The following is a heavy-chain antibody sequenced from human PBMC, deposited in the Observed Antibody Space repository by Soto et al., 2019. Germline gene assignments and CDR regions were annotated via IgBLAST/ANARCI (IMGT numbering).Heavy chain of an antibody. V-gene: IGHV3-9*01. CDR1: GFTFDDYA. J-gene: IGHJ4*02. CDR2: ISWNSGSI. CDR3: AKDMGYSSSWYYFDY. D-gene: IGHD6-13*01. Sequence: GGSLRLSCAASGFTFDDYAMHWVRQAPGKGLEWVSGISWNSGSIGYADSVKGRFTISRDNAKNSLYLQMNSLRAEDTALYYCAKDMGYSSSWYYFDYWGQGTLVTVSS.